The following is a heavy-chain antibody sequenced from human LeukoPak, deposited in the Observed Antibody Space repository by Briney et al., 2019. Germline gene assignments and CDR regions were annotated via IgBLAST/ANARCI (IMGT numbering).Heavy chain of an antibody. CDR3: ARDPRAGYYSDY. J-gene: IGHJ4*02. Sequence: GASVKVSCKASGYTFTSYGISWVRQAPGQGLEWMGWISAYNGNTNYGQKLQGRVTMTTDTSTSTAYLELRSLRSDDTAVYYCARDPRAGYYSDYWGQGTLVTVSS. D-gene: IGHD3-22*01. CDR2: ISAYNGNT. CDR1: GYTFTSYG. V-gene: IGHV1-18*01.